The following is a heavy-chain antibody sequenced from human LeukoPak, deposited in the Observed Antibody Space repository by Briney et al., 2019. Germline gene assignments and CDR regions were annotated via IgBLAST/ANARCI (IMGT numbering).Heavy chain of an antibody. CDR1: GFTFSDYS. J-gene: IGHJ4*02. V-gene: IGHV3-23*01. CDR2: ITGSGNTK. CDR3: AKEVLVVIESYFDH. D-gene: IGHD3-22*01. Sequence: GGSLRLSCAASGFTFSDYSMNWVRQAPGKGLEWLSAITGSGNTKYYADSVEGRFTVSRDNNKSTLYLQMNSLRAEDTAIYYCAKEVLVVIESYFDHWGQGSLVTVSS.